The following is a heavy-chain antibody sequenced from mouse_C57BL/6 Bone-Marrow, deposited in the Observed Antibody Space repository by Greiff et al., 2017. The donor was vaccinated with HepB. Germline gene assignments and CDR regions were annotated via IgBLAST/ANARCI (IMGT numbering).Heavy chain of an antibody. Sequence: DVKLVESGGGLVQPGGSLKLSCAASGFTFSDYYMYWVRQTPEKRLEWVAYISNGGGSTYYPDTVKGRFTISRDNAKNTLYLQMSRLKSEDTAMYYCARQDSSGYYFDYWGQGTTLTVSS. CDR1: GFTFSDYY. J-gene: IGHJ2*01. D-gene: IGHD3-2*02. V-gene: IGHV5-12*01. CDR2: ISNGGGST. CDR3: ARQDSSGYYFDY.